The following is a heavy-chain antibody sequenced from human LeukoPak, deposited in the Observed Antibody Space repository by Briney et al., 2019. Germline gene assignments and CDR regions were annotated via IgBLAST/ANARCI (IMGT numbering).Heavy chain of an antibody. D-gene: IGHD3-22*01. V-gene: IGHV3-48*04. J-gene: IGHJ3*02. CDR1: GFTFSSYS. CDR2: ISSRSRTK. CDR3: AGDQYYDSSGYSTWGGFDI. Sequence: PGGSLRLPCAASGFTFSSYSMNWVRQAPGKGLEGVSYISSRSRTKYYADSVKGRFNISRDNAKNSLYLQINSLRAEDTAVYFCAGDQYYDSSGYSTWGGFDIWGQGTMVTVSS.